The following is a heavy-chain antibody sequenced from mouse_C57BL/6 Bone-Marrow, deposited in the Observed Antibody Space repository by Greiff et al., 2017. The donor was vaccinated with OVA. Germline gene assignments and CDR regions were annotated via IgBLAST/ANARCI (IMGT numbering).Heavy chain of an antibody. Sequence: EVQVVESGEGLVKPGGSLKLSCAASGFTFSSYAMSWVRQTPEKRLEWVAYISSGGDYIYYADTVKGRFTISRYNARNTLYLQMSSLKSEDTAMYYCTRSYYGYGFAYWGQGTLVTVSA. V-gene: IGHV5-9-1*02. CDR3: TRSYYGYGFAY. CDR2: ISSGGDYI. D-gene: IGHD2-2*01. J-gene: IGHJ3*01. CDR1: GFTFSSYA.